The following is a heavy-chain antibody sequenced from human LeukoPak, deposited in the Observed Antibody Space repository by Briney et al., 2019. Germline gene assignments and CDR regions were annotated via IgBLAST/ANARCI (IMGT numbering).Heavy chain of an antibody. D-gene: IGHD2-21*01. CDR1: GFTFSSYE. V-gene: IGHV3-21*04. Sequence: KAGGSLRLSCAASGFTFSSYEMNWVRQAPGKGLEWVSSISSSSSYIYYADSVRGRFTISRDNSKNTLYLQMNSLRAEDAAVYFCAKAPVTSCRGAYCYPFDSWGQGTLVTVSS. J-gene: IGHJ4*02. CDR2: ISSSSSYI. CDR3: AKAPVTSCRGAYCYPFDS.